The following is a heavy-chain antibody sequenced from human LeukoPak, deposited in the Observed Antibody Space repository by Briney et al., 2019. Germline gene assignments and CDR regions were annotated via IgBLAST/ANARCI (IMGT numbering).Heavy chain of an antibody. Sequence: SETLSLTCTVSGGSISSSSYYWGWIRQPPGKGLEWIGSIYYSGSTYYNPSLRSRVTISVDTSKNQFSLKLSSVTAADTAVYYCARIVSSSREYYFDYWGQGALVTVSS. CDR2: IYYSGST. CDR1: GGSISSSSYY. D-gene: IGHD6-13*01. J-gene: IGHJ4*02. CDR3: ARIVSSSREYYFDY. V-gene: IGHV4-39*07.